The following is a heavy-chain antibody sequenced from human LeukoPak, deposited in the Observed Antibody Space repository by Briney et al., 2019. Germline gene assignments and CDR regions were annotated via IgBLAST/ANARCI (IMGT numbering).Heavy chain of an antibody. CDR1: GGTFSGYA. Sequence: ASVKVSCKASGGTFSGYAISWVRQAPGQGLEWIGRIIPIFAIVNYAQNFQGRVTITADKSTNTAYMELSSLRFEDTAFYYCARADSSGYSLDENFDYWGQGTLVTVSS. V-gene: IGHV1-69*04. CDR2: IIPIFAIV. CDR3: ARADSSGYSLDENFDY. J-gene: IGHJ4*02. D-gene: IGHD3-22*01.